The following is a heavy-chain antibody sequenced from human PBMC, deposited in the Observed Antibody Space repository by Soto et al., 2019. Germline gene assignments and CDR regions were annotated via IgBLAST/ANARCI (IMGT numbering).Heavy chain of an antibody. V-gene: IGHV4-30-4*01. Sequence: QVQLQESGPGLVKPSQTLSLTCTVSGGSISSGDYYWSWIRQPPGKGLEWIGYIYYSGSTYYNPSLNSRVTISVDTSKNQFSLKLSSVTAADTAVYYCARASAGYCSGGSCYEYSYYYGMDVWGQGTTVTVSS. J-gene: IGHJ6*02. CDR1: GGSISSGDYY. CDR2: IYYSGST. CDR3: ARASAGYCSGGSCYEYSYYYGMDV. D-gene: IGHD2-15*01.